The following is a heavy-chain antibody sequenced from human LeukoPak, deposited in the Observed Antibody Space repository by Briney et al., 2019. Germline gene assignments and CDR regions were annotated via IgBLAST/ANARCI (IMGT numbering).Heavy chain of an antibody. J-gene: IGHJ6*03. CDR2: ISYSGST. D-gene: IGHD3-22*01. CDR1: GGSISSGDYY. CDR3: AVDNDSTGYYFSMDV. V-gene: IGHV4-61*03. Sequence: SETLSLTCTVSGGSISSGDYYWGWIRQTPGKGLEWIVYISYSGSTNYNPSLKGRVTISVDTSKNHFSLKLSSVTAADTAVYYCAVDNDSTGYYFSMDVWGKGTTVTVSS.